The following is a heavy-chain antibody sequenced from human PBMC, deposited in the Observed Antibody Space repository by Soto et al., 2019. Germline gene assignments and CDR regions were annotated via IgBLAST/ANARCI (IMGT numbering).Heavy chain of an antibody. CDR3: ANHPKQTGDNYYYYYMDV. CDR2: ISGSGGST. J-gene: IGHJ6*03. D-gene: IGHD3-9*01. V-gene: IGHV3-23*01. Sequence: GGSLRLSCAASGFTFSSYAMSWVRQAPGKGLEWVSAISGSGGSTYYADSVKGRFTISRDNSKNTLYLQMNSLRAEDTAVYYCANHPKQTGDNYYYYYMDVWGKGTTVTVSS. CDR1: GFTFSSYA.